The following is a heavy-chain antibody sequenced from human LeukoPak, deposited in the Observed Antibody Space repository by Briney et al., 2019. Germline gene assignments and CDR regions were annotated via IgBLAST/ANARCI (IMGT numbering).Heavy chain of an antibody. CDR2: INPNSGGT. Sequence: ASVKVSCKASGYTFTGYYMHWVRQAPGQGLEWMGWINPNSGGTNYAQKFQGRVTMTRDTSISTAYMELSRLRSDDTAVYYCARVVYDSVLFQHWGQGTPVTVSS. CDR1: GYTFTGYY. CDR3: ARVVYDSVLFQH. D-gene: IGHD3-22*01. J-gene: IGHJ1*01. V-gene: IGHV1-2*02.